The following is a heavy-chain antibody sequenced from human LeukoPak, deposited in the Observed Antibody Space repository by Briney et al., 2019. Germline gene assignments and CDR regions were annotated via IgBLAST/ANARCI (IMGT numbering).Heavy chain of an antibody. J-gene: IGHJ4*02. CDR3: ASGITAAGTLGIDY. V-gene: IGHV1-69*04. Sequence: GASVKVSCKASGGTFSSYAIIWVRQAPGQGLEWMGRIIPILGIANYAQKFQGRVTITADKSTSTAYMELSSLRSEDTAVYYCASGITAAGTLGIDYWGQGTLVTVSS. D-gene: IGHD6-13*01. CDR1: GGTFSSYA. CDR2: IIPILGIA.